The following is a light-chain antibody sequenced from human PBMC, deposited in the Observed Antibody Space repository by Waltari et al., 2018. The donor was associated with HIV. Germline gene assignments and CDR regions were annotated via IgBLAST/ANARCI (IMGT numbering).Light chain of an antibody. J-gene: IGKJ2*01. CDR1: KSISSH. Sequence: GTLSVSPGERATLSCRASKSISSHLAWYQQKPGQAPRLLIYAASNRATGIPARFSGSGSGTDFTLTISSLQPEDFAVYYCLQYTFWPPYTFGQGTKLEMK. V-gene: IGKV3-15*01. CDR2: AAS. CDR3: LQYTFWPPYT.